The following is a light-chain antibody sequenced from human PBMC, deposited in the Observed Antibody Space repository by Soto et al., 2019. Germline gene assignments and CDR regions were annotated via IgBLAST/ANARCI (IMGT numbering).Light chain of an antibody. CDR1: QSVSSSY. Sequence: EIVVAQSPGTLSFSPGERATLSCGASQSVSSSYLAWYQQKPGQALRLLIYDASRRATGIPDRFSGSGSGTDFSLTISRLEPEDFAVYYCQHYDSARWTFGLGTKVDIK. CDR2: DAS. J-gene: IGKJ1*01. CDR3: QHYDSARWT. V-gene: IGKV3-20*01.